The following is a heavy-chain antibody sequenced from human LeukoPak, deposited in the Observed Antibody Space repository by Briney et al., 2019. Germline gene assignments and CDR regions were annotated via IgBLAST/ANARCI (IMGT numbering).Heavy chain of an antibody. CDR3: ARGGLGATGEFDY. V-gene: IGHV4-34*01. Sequence: SETLSLTCAVYGGSFSGYYWSWIRRPPGKGLEWIGEINHSGSTNYNPSLKSRVTISVDTSKNQFSLKLSSVTAADTAVYYCARGGLGATGEFDYWGQGTLVTVSS. CDR1: GGSFSGYY. CDR2: INHSGST. J-gene: IGHJ4*02. D-gene: IGHD3-16*01.